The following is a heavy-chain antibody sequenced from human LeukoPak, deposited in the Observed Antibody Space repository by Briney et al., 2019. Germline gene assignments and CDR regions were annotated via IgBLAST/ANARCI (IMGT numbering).Heavy chain of an antibody. V-gene: IGHV1-24*01. J-gene: IGHJ4*02. Sequence: ASVKVSCKVSGYTLTELSMHWARQAPGKGLEWMGGFDPEDGETIYAQKFQGRVTMTEDTSTDTAYMELSSLRSEDTAVYYCATDPIFGIAVAGTATDYWGQGTLVTVSS. CDR3: ATDPIFGIAVAGTATDY. D-gene: IGHD6-19*01. CDR2: FDPEDGET. CDR1: GYTLTELS.